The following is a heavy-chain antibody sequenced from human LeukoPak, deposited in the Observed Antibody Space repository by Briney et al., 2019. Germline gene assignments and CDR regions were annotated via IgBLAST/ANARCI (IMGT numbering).Heavy chain of an antibody. D-gene: IGHD3-22*01. Sequence: GGSLRLSCAASGFTFSSYSMNWVRQAPGKGLEWVSGISADGGNTHYVDSVKGRFTISRDNSKNTLYLHMHSLRAEDTAVYFCAYYDSSGYYYGRLRYWGQGTPVTVSS. J-gene: IGHJ4*02. CDR1: GFTFSSYS. V-gene: IGHV3-23*01. CDR3: AYYDSSGYYYGRLRY. CDR2: ISADGGNT.